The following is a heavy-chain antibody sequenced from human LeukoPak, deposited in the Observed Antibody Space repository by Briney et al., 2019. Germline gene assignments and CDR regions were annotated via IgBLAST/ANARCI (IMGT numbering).Heavy chain of an antibody. Sequence: SVKVSCKASGGTFSSYAISWVRQAPGQGLEWMGGIIPIFGTANYAQKFQGRVTITAGESTSTAYMELSSLRSEDTAVYYCARAPPMGVVVPAAHAFDYWGQGTLVTVSS. CDR3: ARAPPMGVVVPAAHAFDY. CDR2: IIPIFGTA. V-gene: IGHV1-69*13. J-gene: IGHJ4*02. D-gene: IGHD2-2*01. CDR1: GGTFSSYA.